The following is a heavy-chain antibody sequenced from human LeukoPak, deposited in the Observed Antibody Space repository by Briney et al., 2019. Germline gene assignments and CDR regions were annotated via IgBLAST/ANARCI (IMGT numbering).Heavy chain of an antibody. CDR2: TYYRSKWHN. Sequence: SQTLSLTCAISGDSVSSNSAAWNWIRQSPSRGLEWLGRTYYRSKWHNDYAVSVKSRITINPDTSKNQSSLQLNSVTPEDTAVYYCARDRRGAMAAPPYFDYWGQGTLVTVSS. CDR3: ARDRRGAMAAPPYFDY. CDR1: GDSVSSNSAA. D-gene: IGHD6-6*01. J-gene: IGHJ4*02. V-gene: IGHV6-1*01.